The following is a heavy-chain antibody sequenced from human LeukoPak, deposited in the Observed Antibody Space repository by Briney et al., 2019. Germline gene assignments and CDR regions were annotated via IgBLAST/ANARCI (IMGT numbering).Heavy chain of an antibody. CDR3: ARGLAYYGSGRQVADY. CDR1: GYTFTSYD. J-gene: IGHJ4*02. V-gene: IGHV1-8*01. Sequence: ASVKVSCKASGYTFTSYDINWVRQAPGQGLEWMGWMNPNSGNTGYAQKFQGRVTMTRNTSISTAYMELSSLRSEDTAVYYCARGLAYYGSGRQVADYWGQGTLVTVSS. D-gene: IGHD3-10*01. CDR2: MNPNSGNT.